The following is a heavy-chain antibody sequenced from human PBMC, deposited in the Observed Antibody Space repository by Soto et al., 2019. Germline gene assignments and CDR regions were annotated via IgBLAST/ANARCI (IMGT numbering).Heavy chain of an antibody. J-gene: IGHJ6*02. CDR1: GFTFSGSA. Sequence: EVQLVESGGGLVQPGGSLKLSCAASGFTFSGSAIHWVRQASGKGLEWVGRIRDKVNKYATAYAASVTGRFTISRDDSKNMAYRQMNSLKTDDTAVYYCGYDFWGGYYSVGQTSGMDVWGQGTTVTVSS. CDR3: GYDFWGGYYSVGQTSGMDV. D-gene: IGHD3-3*01. V-gene: IGHV3-73*02. CDR2: IRDKVNKYAT.